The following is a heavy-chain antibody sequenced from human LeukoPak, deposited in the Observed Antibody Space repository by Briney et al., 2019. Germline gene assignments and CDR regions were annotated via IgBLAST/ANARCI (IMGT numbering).Heavy chain of an antibody. CDR2: INPSGGST. D-gene: IGHD3-10*01. Sequence: ASVKVSCKASGYTFTSYYMHWVRQAPGQGLEWMGIINPSGGSTSYAQKFQGRVTMIRDTSTSTAYMELSSLRSEDTAVYYCATGYGSGSYGWWFDPWGQGTLVTVSS. CDR3: ATGYGSGSYGWWFDP. J-gene: IGHJ5*02. V-gene: IGHV1-46*01. CDR1: GYTFTSYY.